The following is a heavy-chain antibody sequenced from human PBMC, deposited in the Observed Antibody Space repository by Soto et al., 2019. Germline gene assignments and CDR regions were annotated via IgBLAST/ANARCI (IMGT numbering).Heavy chain of an antibody. CDR1: EFTFSNYG. CDR2: ILNGGSNR. D-gene: IGHD3-10*01. CDR3: ARDDEYSGNGMDV. V-gene: IGHV3-33*01. Sequence: QVQLVESGGGVAQPGRSLRLSCAASEFTFSNYGMHWVRQAPGKGLEWVAVILNGGSNRYHADSVKDRFTISRDNSKNTLYLQMNSLRAEDTAVYYCARDDEYSGNGMDVWGQGTTVTVS. J-gene: IGHJ6*02.